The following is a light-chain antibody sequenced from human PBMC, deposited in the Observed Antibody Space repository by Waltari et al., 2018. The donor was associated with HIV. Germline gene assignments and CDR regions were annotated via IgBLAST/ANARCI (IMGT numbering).Light chain of an antibody. Sequence: QSALTQPPSVSGSPGQSVTISCTGTSSDVGSYNRVSWYQQPPGTAPKPMIYEVSNRPSGVPARFSGSKSGNTASLTISGLQAEDEADYYCSSYTSSSIWVFGGGTKLTVL. V-gene: IGLV2-18*02. CDR1: SSDVGSYNR. J-gene: IGLJ3*02. CDR2: EVS. CDR3: SSYTSSSIWV.